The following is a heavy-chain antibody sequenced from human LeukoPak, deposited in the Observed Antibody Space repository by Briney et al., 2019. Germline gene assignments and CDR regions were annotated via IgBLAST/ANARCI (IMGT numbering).Heavy chain of an antibody. V-gene: IGHV4-34*01. CDR1: GGSFSGYY. D-gene: IGHD3-16*01. CDR3: ARVKDPGGYYYYYYMDV. Sequence: PSGTLSLTCAVYGGSFSGYYWSWIRQPPGKGLEWIGEINHSGSTNYNPSLKSRVTISVDTSKNQFSLKLSSVTAADTAVYYCARVKDPGGYYYYYYMDVWGKGTTVTVSS. J-gene: IGHJ6*03. CDR2: INHSGST.